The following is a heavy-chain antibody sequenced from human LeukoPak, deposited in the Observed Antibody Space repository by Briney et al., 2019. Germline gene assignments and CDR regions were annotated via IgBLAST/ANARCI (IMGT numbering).Heavy chain of an antibody. J-gene: IGHJ4*02. Sequence: HEASVKVSCTASGYTFTGYYMHWVRQAPGQGLEWMGWINPNTGGTNYAQKLQGRVTMSRDTTISTAYMELSRLTSDDTAIYYCASYPRYWRSPPFDSWGQGTPVTVSS. CDR3: ASYPRYWRSPPFDS. CDR1: GYTFTGYY. CDR2: INPNTGGT. D-gene: IGHD3-3*01. V-gene: IGHV1-2*02.